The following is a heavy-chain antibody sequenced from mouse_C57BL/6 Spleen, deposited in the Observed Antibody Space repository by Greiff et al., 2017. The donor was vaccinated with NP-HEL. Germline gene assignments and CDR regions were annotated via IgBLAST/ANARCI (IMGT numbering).Heavy chain of an antibody. J-gene: IGHJ2*01. CDR2: IYPGDGDT. D-gene: IGHD2-5*01. Sequence: QVQLQQSGAELVKPGASVKISCKASGYAFSSYWMNWVKQRPGKGLEWIGQIYPGDGDTNYNGKFKGQATMTADNSSSTAYMQLSSLTSEDSAVYFCARNYYSNLYFDYWGQGTTLTVSS. CDR1: GYAFSSYW. V-gene: IGHV1-80*01. CDR3: ARNYYSNLYFDY.